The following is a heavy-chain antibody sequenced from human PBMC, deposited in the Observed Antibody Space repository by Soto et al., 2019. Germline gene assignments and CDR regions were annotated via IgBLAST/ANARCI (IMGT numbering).Heavy chain of an antibody. Sequence: ASVKVSFKASGYTFTSFAIHWLRQAPGQGLEWMGWINAGNGNIKHSQKFQHRVTITRDTSASTAYMELSSLRFEDTAVYYCARDGAVAGDSNFDYWGQGTLVTVSS. D-gene: IGHD6-19*01. CDR3: ARDGAVAGDSNFDY. V-gene: IGHV1-3*01. CDR2: INAGNGNI. J-gene: IGHJ4*02. CDR1: GYTFTSFA.